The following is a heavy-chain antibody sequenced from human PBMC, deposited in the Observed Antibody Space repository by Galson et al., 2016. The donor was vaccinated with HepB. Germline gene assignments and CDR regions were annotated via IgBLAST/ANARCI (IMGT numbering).Heavy chain of an antibody. J-gene: IGHJ6*02. V-gene: IGHV4-59*01. CDR2: IYYTGST. CDR1: GGSITGYY. Sequence: SETLSLTCSVSGGSITGYYWCWIRQPPGKGLEWIGCIYYTGSTYYNPSLKIRVTISVDTSKNQFSLKLSSVTAADTAAYYCVRASPGNYDIWGQGTTVSVSS. D-gene: IGHD1-7*01. CDR3: VRASPGNYDI.